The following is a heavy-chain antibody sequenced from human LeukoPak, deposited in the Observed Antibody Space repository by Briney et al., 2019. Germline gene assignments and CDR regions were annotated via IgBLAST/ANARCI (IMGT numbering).Heavy chain of an antibody. J-gene: IGHJ4*02. D-gene: IGHD3-10*01. CDR2: ISHDESNK. V-gene: IGHV3-30*03. CDR3: ARDYASDY. Sequence: GRSLRLSCAASGFIFSNYGMHWVRQAPGKGLEWVALISHDESNKYYADSVKGRFTISRDNSKNTLYLQMNSLRAEDTAVYYCARDYASDYWGQGTLVTVFS. CDR1: GFIFSNYG.